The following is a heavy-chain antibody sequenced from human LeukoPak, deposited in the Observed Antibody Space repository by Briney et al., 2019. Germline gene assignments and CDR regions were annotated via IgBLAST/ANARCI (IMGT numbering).Heavy chain of an antibody. CDR2: ISSSSSTI. CDR3: ARDRVGGSYVFDI. V-gene: IGHV3-48*04. J-gene: IGHJ3*02. D-gene: IGHD1-26*01. CDR1: GFTFSSYS. Sequence: GGSLRLSCAASGFTFSSYSMNWVRQAPGKGLEWVSYISSSSSTIYYADSVKGRFTISRDNARKSLYLQMNSLRAEDTAVYYCARDRVGGSYVFDIWGQGTMVTVFS.